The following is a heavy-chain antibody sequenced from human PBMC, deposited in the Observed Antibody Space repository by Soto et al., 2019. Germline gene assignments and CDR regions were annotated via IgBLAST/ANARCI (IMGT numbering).Heavy chain of an antibody. V-gene: IGHV1-2*02. CDR3: ARGYYDSSGYPPDY. CDR2: INPNSGGT. Sequence: ASVKVSCKASGYTFTGYYMHWVRQAPGQGLEWMGWINPNSGGTNYAQKFQGRVTMTRDTSISTAYMELSRLRSDDTAVYYCARGYYDSSGYPPDYWRQGTLVTIYS. J-gene: IGHJ4*02. D-gene: IGHD3-22*01. CDR1: GYTFTGYY.